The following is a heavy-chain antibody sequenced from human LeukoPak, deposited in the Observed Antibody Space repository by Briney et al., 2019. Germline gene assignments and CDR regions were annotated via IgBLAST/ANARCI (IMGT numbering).Heavy chain of an antibody. CDR3: ARAGAVAGSGAFDI. V-gene: IGHV6-1*01. CDR2: TYYRSRWYN. Sequence: SQTLSLTCAISGDSVSSSSAAWNWIRQSPSRGLECLGRTYYRSRWYNDYAVSLKGRITVNSDTSKNQFSLHLNSVTPEDTAVYYCARAGAVAGSGAFDIWGQGTMVTVSS. J-gene: IGHJ3*02. CDR1: GDSVSSSSAA. D-gene: IGHD6-19*01.